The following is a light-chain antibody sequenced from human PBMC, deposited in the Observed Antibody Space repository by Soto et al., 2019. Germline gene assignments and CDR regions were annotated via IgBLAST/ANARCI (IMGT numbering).Light chain of an antibody. J-gene: IGLJ2*01. CDR3: AAWDDSLNGVV. V-gene: IGLV1-44*01. CDR1: SSNIGSNT. CDR2: SNN. Sequence: QLVLTQPPSASGTPGQRVTISCSGSSSNIGSNTVNWYQQLPGTAPKLLIYSNNQRPSGVPDRFSGSKSGTSASLAISGRQSEDEADYYCAAWDDSLNGVVFGGGTKVTVL.